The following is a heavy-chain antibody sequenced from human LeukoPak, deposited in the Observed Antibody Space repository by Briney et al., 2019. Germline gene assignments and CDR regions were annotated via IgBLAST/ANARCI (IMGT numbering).Heavy chain of an antibody. D-gene: IGHD3-10*01. J-gene: IGHJ6*02. CDR2: ISGYNGNT. CDR3: VRDRGEWIDQYYGMDV. CDR1: GYTFTSYA. Sequence: EASVKVSCKASGYTFTSYAMNWVRQAPGQGLEWMGWISGYNGNTNSAQKVQGRVTMATDTSTSTAYMELRSLRSDDTAVYYCVRDRGEWIDQYYGMDVWGQGTTVTVSS. V-gene: IGHV1-18*01.